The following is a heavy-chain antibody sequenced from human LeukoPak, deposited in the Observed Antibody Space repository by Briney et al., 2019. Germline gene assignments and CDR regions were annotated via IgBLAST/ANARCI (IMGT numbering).Heavy chain of an antibody. CDR2: IYTDGRT. V-gene: IGHV3-53*01. J-gene: IGHJ6*03. Sequence: GGSLRLSCAASGFTVSSNYMSWVRQAPGKGLEWVSIIYTDGRTSYAASVKGRFTISTDNSKNTLYLQVNSLRAEDTAVYYCARDSKLQFLFYYMDVWGKGTTVTVSS. D-gene: IGHD3-3*01. CDR1: GFTVSSNY. CDR3: ARDSKLQFLFYYMDV.